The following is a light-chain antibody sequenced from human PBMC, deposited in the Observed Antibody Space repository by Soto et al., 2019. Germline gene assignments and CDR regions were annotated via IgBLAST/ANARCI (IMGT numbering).Light chain of an antibody. Sequence: LTQSPGTLSLSPGGRATLACRASQSVSSSYLAWYQQKPGQAPRLLIYGASSRATGIPDRFSGSGSGTDFTLTISRLEPEDFAVYYCQQFSSYPLTFGGGTKVAIK. J-gene: IGKJ4*01. V-gene: IGKV3-20*01. CDR2: GAS. CDR3: QQFSSYPLT. CDR1: QSVSSSY.